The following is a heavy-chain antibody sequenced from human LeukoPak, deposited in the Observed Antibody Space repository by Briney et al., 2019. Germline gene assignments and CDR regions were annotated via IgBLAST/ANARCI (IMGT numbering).Heavy chain of an antibody. J-gene: IGHJ5*02. V-gene: IGHV4-59*01. CDR1: GGSISSYY. CDR2: IYYSGST. D-gene: IGHD3-22*01. Sequence: SETLSLTCTVSGGSISSYYWSWIRQPPGRGLEWIGYIYYSGSTNYNPSLRSRVTISVDTSKNQFSLKLSSVTAADTAVYYCARSGYYDRVTYNWWFDPWRQGTLVTVSS. CDR3: ARSGYYDRVTYNWWFDP.